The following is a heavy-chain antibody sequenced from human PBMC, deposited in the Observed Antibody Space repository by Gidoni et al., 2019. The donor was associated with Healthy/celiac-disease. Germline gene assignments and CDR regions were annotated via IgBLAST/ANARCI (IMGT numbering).Heavy chain of an antibody. V-gene: IGHV3-48*03. D-gene: IGHD3-10*01. CDR2: ISSSGSTI. Sequence: EVQLVESGGGLVQPGGSLRLSCAASGFTFSSYEMNWVRQAPGKGLEWVSYISSSGSTIYYADSVKGRFTISRDNAKNSLYLQMNSLRAEDTAVYYCAREFGIYGMDVWGQGTTVTVSS. CDR1: GFTFSSYE. CDR3: AREFGIYGMDV. J-gene: IGHJ6*02.